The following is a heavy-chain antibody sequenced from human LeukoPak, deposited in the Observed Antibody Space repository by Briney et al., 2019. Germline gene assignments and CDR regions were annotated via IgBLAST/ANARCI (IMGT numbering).Heavy chain of an antibody. CDR1: GGTFSSYW. V-gene: IGHV3-74*01. CDR2: INSDGSST. D-gene: IGHD4-23*01. Sequence: SCKPSGGTFSSYWMHWVRQAPGKGLVWVSRINSDGSSTTYADSVKGRFTISRDNAKNTLYLQMNSLRAEDTAVYYCARPDYGGNFPYDHWGQGTLVTVSS. J-gene: IGHJ4*02. CDR3: ARPDYGGNFPYDH.